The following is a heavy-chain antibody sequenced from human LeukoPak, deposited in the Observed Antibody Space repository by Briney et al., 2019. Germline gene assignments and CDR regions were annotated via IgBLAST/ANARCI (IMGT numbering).Heavy chain of an antibody. D-gene: IGHD2-15*01. CDR1: GYTFTGYY. CDR3: ARDCSGGSCLVGY. J-gene: IGHJ4*02. V-gene: IGHV1-2*06. Sequence: ASVKVSCKASGYTFTGYYMHWVRQAPGQGLEWMGRINPNSGGTNYAQKFQGRVTMTRDTSISTAYMELSRLRSDDTAVYYCARDCSGGSCLVGYWGQGTLVTVSS. CDR2: INPNSGGT.